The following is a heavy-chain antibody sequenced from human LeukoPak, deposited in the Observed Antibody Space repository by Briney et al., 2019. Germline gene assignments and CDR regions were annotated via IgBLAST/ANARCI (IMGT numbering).Heavy chain of an antibody. CDR1: GYTFNNYY. D-gene: IGHD2-8*01. CDR2: INPYSGDT. Sequence: ASVKVSCKASGYTFNNYYIHWVRQAPGQGLEWMGRINPYSGDTNSAQKFQGRVTMTRDTSINTAYMELRSLRFDDAAVYFCAITYANNAFDIWGQGTMVSVSS. V-gene: IGHV1-2*06. CDR3: AITYANNAFDI. J-gene: IGHJ3*02.